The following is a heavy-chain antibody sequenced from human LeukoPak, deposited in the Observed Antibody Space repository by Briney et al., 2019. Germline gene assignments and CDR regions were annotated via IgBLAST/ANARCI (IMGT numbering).Heavy chain of an antibody. J-gene: IGHJ3*02. Sequence: SETLSVTCTVSGGSISSNYWSWIRQPPGKGLEWIGYIYYSGSTNYNPSLKSRVTISVDTSKNQFSLKLSSVTAADTAVYYCAREGECSGGSCYPNDAFDIRGQGTMVTVSS. D-gene: IGHD2-15*01. CDR3: AREGECSGGSCYPNDAFDI. V-gene: IGHV4-59*01. CDR1: GGSISSNY. CDR2: IYYSGST.